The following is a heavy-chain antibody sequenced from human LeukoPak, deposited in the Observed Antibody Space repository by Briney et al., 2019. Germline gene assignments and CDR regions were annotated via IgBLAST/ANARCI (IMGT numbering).Heavy chain of an antibody. D-gene: IGHD5-24*01. CDR3: ARVGDGLNDAFDI. CDR2: INPNTGGT. Sequence: ASVKVSCKASGYTFTGYYMNWVRQAPGQGLEWLGRINPNTGGTNFSQSFQGRVTMTRDTSITTAYMELSRLRSDDTAVYYCARVGDGLNDAFDIWGQGTMVTVSS. V-gene: IGHV1-2*06. J-gene: IGHJ3*02. CDR1: GYTFTGYY.